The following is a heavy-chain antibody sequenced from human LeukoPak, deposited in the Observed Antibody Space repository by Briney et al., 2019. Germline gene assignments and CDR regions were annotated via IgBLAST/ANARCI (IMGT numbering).Heavy chain of an antibody. CDR2: IYSGGST. CDR3: ASEISRTGAFDI. J-gene: IGHJ3*02. Sequence: GGSLRLSCAASGFTVSSNYMSWVRQAPGKGLEWVSVIYSGGSTYYADSVKGRFTISRDNSKNTLYLQMNSLRAEATAVYYCASEISRTGAFDIWGQGTMVTVSS. CDR1: GFTVSSNY. V-gene: IGHV3-53*05.